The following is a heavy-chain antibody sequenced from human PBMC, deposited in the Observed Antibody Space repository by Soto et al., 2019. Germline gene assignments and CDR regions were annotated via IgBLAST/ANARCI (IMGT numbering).Heavy chain of an antibody. J-gene: IGHJ4*02. Sequence: GGSLRLSCAASGFSFGGYAVTWVRQAPGKGLEWVSSISGSGSSTYYADSVKGRFTISRDNSKKPLYLQMESLTAGDTAVYYCAKTESFNGYYNAFDYWGQGTRVTVSS. CDR1: GFSFGGYA. V-gene: IGHV3-23*01. CDR2: ISGSGSST. D-gene: IGHD3-9*01. CDR3: AKTESFNGYYNAFDY.